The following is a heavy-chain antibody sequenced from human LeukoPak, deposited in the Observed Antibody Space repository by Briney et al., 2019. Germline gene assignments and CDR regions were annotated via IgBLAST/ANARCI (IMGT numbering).Heavy chain of an antibody. J-gene: IGHJ4*02. CDR1: GGYISSYY. Sequence: SETLSLTCTVSGGYISSYYWSWIRQRPGKALEWIGFFYASGSSDYNPSLKSRVTISGDLSKNQFSLRLNSVTAADTAVYYCARDGGSGNYVYWGQGTLVTVSS. D-gene: IGHD2-15*01. CDR3: ARDGGSGNYVY. CDR2: FYASGSS. V-gene: IGHV4-59*01.